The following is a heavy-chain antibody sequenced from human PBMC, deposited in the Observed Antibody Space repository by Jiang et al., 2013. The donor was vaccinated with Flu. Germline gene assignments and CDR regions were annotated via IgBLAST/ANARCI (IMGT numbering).Heavy chain of an antibody. CDR1: GGSISSYY. J-gene: IGHJ5*02. D-gene: IGHD3-22*01. CDR3: ARRAWGLFHSGYDWFDP. V-gene: IGHV4-59*08. Sequence: LSLTCTVSGGSISSYYWSWIRQPPGKGLEWIGYIYYSGSTNYNPSLKSRVTISVDTSKNQFSLKLSSVTAADTAVYYCARRAWGLFHSGYDWFDPWGQGTLVTVSS. CDR2: IYYSGST.